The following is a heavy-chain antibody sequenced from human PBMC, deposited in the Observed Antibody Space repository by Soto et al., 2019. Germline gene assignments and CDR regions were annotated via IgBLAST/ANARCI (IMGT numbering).Heavy chain of an antibody. CDR1: GYTFTSYG. J-gene: IGHJ5*02. Sequence: QVQLVQSGAEVKKPGASVKVSCKASGYTFTSYGISWVRQAPGQGLDWMGWISAYNGNTNYAQKLQGRVTMTTDTSTSTAYMELRSLRSDDTAVYYCARDRAPYYDFWSGHNWFDPWGQGTLVTVSS. V-gene: IGHV1-18*01. CDR2: ISAYNGNT. CDR3: ARDRAPYYDFWSGHNWFDP. D-gene: IGHD3-3*01.